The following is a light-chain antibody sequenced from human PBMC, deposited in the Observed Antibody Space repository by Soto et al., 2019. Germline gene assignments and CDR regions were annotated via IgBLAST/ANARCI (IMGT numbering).Light chain of an antibody. CDR2: NNN. Sequence: QSVLTQPPSASGTPGQRVTISCSGSSSNIGSHVVYWYQQLAGTAPKLLMYNNNQRPSGVPDRFSGSKSGTSASLAISGLQSEDESDYYCAVWDDSLDGWVFGGGTKHTVL. J-gene: IGLJ3*02. V-gene: IGLV1-44*01. CDR3: AVWDDSLDGWV. CDR1: SSNIGSHV.